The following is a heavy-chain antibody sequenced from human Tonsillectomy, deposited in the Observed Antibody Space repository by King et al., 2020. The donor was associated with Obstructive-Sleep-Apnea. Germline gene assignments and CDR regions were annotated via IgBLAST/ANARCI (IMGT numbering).Heavy chain of an antibody. Sequence: VQLVESGGALAQPGESLRLSCAASGFTFSNFDMHWVRQIIGKGLEWVSAIGAAGDTYYPVSVKGRFTISRDNAKNSLYLQMNSLRDGDTAVYYCARSVGGRLKGPFDYLGQGTLVIVSS. V-gene: IGHV3-13*01. D-gene: IGHD1-26*01. CDR1: GFTFSNFD. J-gene: IGHJ4*02. CDR3: ARSVGGRLKGPFDY. CDR2: IGAAGDT.